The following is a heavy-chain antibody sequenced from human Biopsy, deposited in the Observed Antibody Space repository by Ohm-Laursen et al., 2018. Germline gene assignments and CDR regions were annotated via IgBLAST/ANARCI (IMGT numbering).Heavy chain of an antibody. CDR1: GGPIDSYY. Sequence: SDTLSLTCTVSGGPIDSYYWSWIRQPPGKALEWIGYIYFTGRTSYNPSLKSRVTMSVNTSKNQFSLKLSSVTAADTAVYYCARLGSGDYFPTFFDFWGQGALVTVSS. J-gene: IGHJ4*02. V-gene: IGHV4-59*07. D-gene: IGHD5-12*01. CDR3: ARLGSGDYFPTFFDF. CDR2: IYFTGRT.